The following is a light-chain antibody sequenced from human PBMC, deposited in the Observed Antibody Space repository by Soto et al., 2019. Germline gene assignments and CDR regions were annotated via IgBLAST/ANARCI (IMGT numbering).Light chain of an antibody. Sequence: SYELTQPPSVSVAPGQTAKITCWGNNIGGKSLHWYQQKPGQAPVLVVYDHGDRPSGIPERFSGSNSGNTATLTTSRVEAGDEADYYCQVWDSTYDNYVFAKGTKATVL. V-gene: IGLV3-21*02. CDR3: QVWDSTYDNYV. J-gene: IGLJ1*01. CDR2: DHG. CDR1: NIGGKS.